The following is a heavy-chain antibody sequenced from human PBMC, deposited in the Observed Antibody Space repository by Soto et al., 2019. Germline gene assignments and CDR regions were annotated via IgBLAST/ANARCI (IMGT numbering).Heavy chain of an antibody. CDR1: GYTFTSFG. V-gene: IGHV1-18*01. Sequence: QVRLEQSGPEVKKTGASVKVSCKASGYTFTSFGFSWVRQAPGQGFEWMGWINIYSGDANYAQSFQDRVTMTRDTSTNTVYMEMRTLRSDDTAVYYCARALYYYDNSGLAYWGQGTLETVSS. CDR2: INIYSGDA. D-gene: IGHD3-22*01. CDR3: ARALYYYDNSGLAY. J-gene: IGHJ4*02.